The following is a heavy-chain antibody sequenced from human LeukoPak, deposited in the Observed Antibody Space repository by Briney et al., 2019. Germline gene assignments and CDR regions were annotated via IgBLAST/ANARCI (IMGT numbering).Heavy chain of an antibody. D-gene: IGHD6-13*01. CDR1: GFTFSSHW. CDR2: IKQDGSEK. J-gene: IGHJ4*02. Sequence: GGSLRLSCAASGFTFSSHWMSWVRQAPGKGLEWVANIKQDGSEKYYVDSVKCRFTISRDNAKNSLYLQMDSLRAEDTAVYYCASRAGYSSSWSAFDYWGQGTLVTVSS. V-gene: IGHV3-7*05. CDR3: ASRAGYSSSWSAFDY.